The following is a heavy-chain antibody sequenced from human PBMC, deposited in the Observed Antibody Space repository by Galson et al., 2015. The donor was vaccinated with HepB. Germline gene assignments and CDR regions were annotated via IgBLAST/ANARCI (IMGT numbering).Heavy chain of an antibody. CDR2: IYYSGST. D-gene: IGHD2-2*01. J-gene: IGHJ6*02. Sequence: ETLSLTCTVSGGSISSYYWSWIRQPPGKGLEWIGYIYYSGSTNYNPSLKSRVTISVDTSKNQFSLKLSSVTAADTAVYYCARDLRYCSSTSCCYYYCMDVWGQASTVTVSS. V-gene: IGHV4-59*01. CDR3: ARDLRYCSSTSCCYYYCMDV. CDR1: GGSISSYY.